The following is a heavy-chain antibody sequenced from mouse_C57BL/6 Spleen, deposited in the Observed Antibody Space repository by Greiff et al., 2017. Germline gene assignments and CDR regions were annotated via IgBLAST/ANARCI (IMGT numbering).Heavy chain of an antibody. V-gene: IGHV1-19*01. CDR2: INPYNGGT. J-gene: IGHJ1*03. Sequence: VQLQQSGPVLVQPGASVKMSCKASGYTFTDFYMNWVKQSHGTSLEWIGVINPYNGGTSYNQKFKGKATLTVDKSSSTAYMELNSLTSEDSAVYYCAAPYYGSSYGYFDVWGTGTTVTVSS. CDR1: GYTFTDFY. CDR3: AAPYYGSSYGYFDV. D-gene: IGHD1-1*01.